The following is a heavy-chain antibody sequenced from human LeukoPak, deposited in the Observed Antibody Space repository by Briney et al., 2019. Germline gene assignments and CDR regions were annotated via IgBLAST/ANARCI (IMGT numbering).Heavy chain of an antibody. V-gene: IGHV3-21*01. CDR2: ISSSSENI. CDR3: GRQAAPDY. J-gene: IGHJ4*02. Sequence: GGSLRLSCAASGFTFSSYWMNWVRQAPGKGLEWVSSISSSSENIYYADSVKGRFTISRDNPKNSLFLQMNSLSVEDTAVCYCGRQAAPDYWGQGILVTVSS. D-gene: IGHD2-15*01. CDR1: GFTFSSYW.